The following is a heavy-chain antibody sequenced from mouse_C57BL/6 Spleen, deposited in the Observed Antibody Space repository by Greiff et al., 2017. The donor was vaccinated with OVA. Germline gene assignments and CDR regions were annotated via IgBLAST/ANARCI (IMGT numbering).Heavy chain of an antibody. D-gene: IGHD2-1*01. Sequence: QVQLQQPGAELVRPGSSVKLSCKASGYTFTSYWMDWVKQRPGQGLEWIGNIYPSDSETHYNQKFKDKATLTVDKSSSTAYMQLSSLTSEDSAVYYCARFLYGTYAMDYWGQGTSVTVSS. J-gene: IGHJ4*01. CDR3: ARFLYGTYAMDY. CDR2: IYPSDSET. CDR1: GYTFTSYW. V-gene: IGHV1-61*01.